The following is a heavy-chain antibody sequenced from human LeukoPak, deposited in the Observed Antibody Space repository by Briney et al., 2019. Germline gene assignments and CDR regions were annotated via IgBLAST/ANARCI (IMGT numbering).Heavy chain of an antibody. V-gene: IGHV4-34*01. CDR1: GGSFSGYY. Sequence: SETLSLTCAVYGGSFSGYYWSWIRQPPGKGLEWIGEINHSGSTNYNPSLSSRVTLSVDTSKNQLSPKLTSVTAADTALYYCARELSVAGTVTHRFDPWGQGTLVTVSS. CDR3: ARELSVAGTVTHRFDP. J-gene: IGHJ5*02. CDR2: INHSGST. D-gene: IGHD6-19*01.